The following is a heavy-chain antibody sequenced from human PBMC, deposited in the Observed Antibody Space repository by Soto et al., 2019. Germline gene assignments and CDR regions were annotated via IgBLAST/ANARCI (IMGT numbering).Heavy chain of an antibody. CDR3: ARSYSNYRYYYYGMDV. Sequence: GGSLRLSCAASGFTFSSYAMHWVRQAPGKGLEWVAVISYDGSNKYYADSVKGRFTISRDNSKNTLYLQMNSLRAEDTAVYYCARSYSNYRYYYYGMDVWGQGTTVTVSS. V-gene: IGHV3-30-3*01. D-gene: IGHD4-4*01. J-gene: IGHJ6*02. CDR1: GFTFSSYA. CDR2: ISYDGSNK.